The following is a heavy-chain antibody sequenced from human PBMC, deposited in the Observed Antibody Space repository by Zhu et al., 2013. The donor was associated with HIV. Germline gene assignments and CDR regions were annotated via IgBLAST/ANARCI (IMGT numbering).Heavy chain of an antibody. J-gene: IGHJ4*02. V-gene: IGHV1-46*01. Sequence: QVQLVQSGAEVKKPGASVKVSCKASGYTFITYYMHWVRQAPGQGLEWMGTINPSGGSTSYAQKFQGRVTMTRDTSMSTAYMELSRVTSDDTAVYYCARDHQSSMARGVKFDYWGQGTLVTVSS. CDR2: INPSGGST. D-gene: IGHD3-10*01. CDR3: ARDHQSSMARGVKFDY. CDR1: GYTFITYY.